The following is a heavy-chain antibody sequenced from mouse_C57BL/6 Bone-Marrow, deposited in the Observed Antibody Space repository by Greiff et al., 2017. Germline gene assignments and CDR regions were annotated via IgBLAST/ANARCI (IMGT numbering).Heavy chain of an antibody. V-gene: IGHV1-7*01. CDR3: ASDYYGSSPDY. CDR2: ITPSSGYT. Sequence: LVESGAELAKPGASVKLSCKASGYTFTSYWMHWVKQRPGQGLEWIGYITPSSGYTKYNQKFKDKSTLTEDKSSSTADMQLSSLTYEDSAVYYCASDYYGSSPDYWGQGTTLTVSS. J-gene: IGHJ2*01. D-gene: IGHD1-1*01. CDR1: GYTFTSYW.